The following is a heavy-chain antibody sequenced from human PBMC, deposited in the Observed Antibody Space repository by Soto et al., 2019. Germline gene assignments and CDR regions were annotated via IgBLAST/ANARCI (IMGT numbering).Heavy chain of an antibody. D-gene: IGHD3-22*01. V-gene: IGHV3-9*01. CDR1: GFTFDDYG. CDR2: INWNSDSV. J-gene: IGHJ3*02. Sequence: SLRLSCAASGFTFDDYGMHWVRQAPGKGLEWVSGINWNSDSVGYADSVKGRFTISRDNAKNSLYLQMNSLRPEDTALYYCGKSANTMIVKGAFDIWGQGTMVTV. CDR3: GKSANTMIVKGAFDI.